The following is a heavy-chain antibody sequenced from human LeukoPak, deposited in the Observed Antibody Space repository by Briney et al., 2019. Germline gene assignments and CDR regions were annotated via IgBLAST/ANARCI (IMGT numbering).Heavy chain of an antibody. CDR3: ARDRKAVAGIDY. Sequence: GGSLRLSCAASGFTFSSYGMHWVRQAPGKGLEWVAVIWYDGSNKYYADSVKGRFTISSDNSKNTLYLQMNSLRAEDTAVYYCARDRKAVAGIDYWGQGTLVTVSS. V-gene: IGHV3-33*01. CDR2: IWYDGSNK. D-gene: IGHD6-19*01. CDR1: GFTFSSYG. J-gene: IGHJ4*02.